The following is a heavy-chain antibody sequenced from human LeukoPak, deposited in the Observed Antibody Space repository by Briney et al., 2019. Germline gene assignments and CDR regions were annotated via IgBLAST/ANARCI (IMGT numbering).Heavy chain of an antibody. CDR2: IIPIFGTA. CDR1: GGTFSSYA. Sequence: SVKVSCKASGGTFSSYAISWVRQAPGQGLEWMGGIIPIFGTANYAQKFQGGVTITADKSTSTAYMELSSLRSEDTAVYYCARVNYDFWSGSESYFDYWGQGTLVTVSS. D-gene: IGHD3-3*01. J-gene: IGHJ4*02. V-gene: IGHV1-69*06. CDR3: ARVNYDFWSGSESYFDY.